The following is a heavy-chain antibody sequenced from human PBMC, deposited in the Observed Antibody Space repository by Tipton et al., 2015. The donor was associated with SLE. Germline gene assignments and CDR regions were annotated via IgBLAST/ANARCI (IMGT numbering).Heavy chain of an antibody. Sequence: SLRLSCTASGFTFGGYAMSWVRQAPGKGLEWVGFIRSKAYGGTTEYAASVKGRFTISRDDSKSIAYLQMNSLKTEDTAVYYCTRQALGGFFDYWGQGTLVTVSS. CDR2: IRSKAYGGTT. V-gene: IGHV3-49*04. CDR1: GFTFGGYA. J-gene: IGHJ4*02. CDR3: TRQALGGFFDY.